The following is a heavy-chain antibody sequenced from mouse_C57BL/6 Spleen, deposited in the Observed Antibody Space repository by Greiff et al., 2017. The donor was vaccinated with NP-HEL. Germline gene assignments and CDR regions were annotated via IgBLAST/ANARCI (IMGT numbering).Heavy chain of an antibody. CDR2: INPSNGGT. Sequence: QVQLKQSGTELVKPGASVKLSCKASGYTFTSYWMHWVKQRPGQGLEWIGIINPSNGGTNYNAKFKSKATLTVDKSSSTAYMQLSSLTTEDSAVYYCARGDYDYPWYFDVWGTGTTVTVSS. D-gene: IGHD2-4*01. CDR3: ARGDYDYPWYFDV. CDR1: GYTFTSYW. V-gene: IGHV1-53*01. J-gene: IGHJ1*03.